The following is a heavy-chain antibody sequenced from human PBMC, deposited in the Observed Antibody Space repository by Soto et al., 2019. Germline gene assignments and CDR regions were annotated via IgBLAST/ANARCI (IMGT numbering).Heavy chain of an antibody. Sequence: SVKVSCKASGSTFSSYGFSWVRQAPGQGLEFMGRIVPTFGNANYAQRFQGRLTLSADESRATVFMELGSLTNEDTAIYYCEAGYCSSGSCFDFWGQGTQVTVSS. CDR2: IVPTFGNA. V-gene: IGHV1-69*13. CDR3: EAGYCSSGSCFDF. D-gene: IGHD2-2*03. J-gene: IGHJ4*02. CDR1: GSTFSSYG.